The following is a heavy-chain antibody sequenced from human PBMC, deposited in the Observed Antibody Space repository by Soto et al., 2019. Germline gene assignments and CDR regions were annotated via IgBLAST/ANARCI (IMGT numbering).Heavy chain of an antibody. J-gene: IGHJ5*02. D-gene: IGHD6-13*01. V-gene: IGHV3-23*01. CDR1: GFTFSNYA. CDR3: AKARGSSSWYGWFDP. CDR2: VSGSGGNT. Sequence: EVQLLESGGDLVQPGGSLRLSCAASGFTFSNYAMSWVRQAPGKGLEWVSAVSGSGGNTYYADSVKGRFTISRDNSKNPRYLKMNSLRAEDTAVYYCAKARGSSSWYGWFDPWGQGTLVTVSS.